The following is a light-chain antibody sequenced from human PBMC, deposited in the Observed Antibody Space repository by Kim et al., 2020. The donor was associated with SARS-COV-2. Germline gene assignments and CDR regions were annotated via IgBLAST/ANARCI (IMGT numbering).Light chain of an antibody. Sequence: QTVTLACTGSNSNVGDLGAAWLQQHQDRPPKLMSYRDDNRASGISERFFASRSGNTASLTITGLQPEDEAVYYCSAWDSSRTAWVFGGGTQLTVL. CDR3: SAWDSSRTAWV. V-gene: IGLV10-54*04. CDR2: RDD. CDR1: NSNVGDLG. J-gene: IGLJ2*01.